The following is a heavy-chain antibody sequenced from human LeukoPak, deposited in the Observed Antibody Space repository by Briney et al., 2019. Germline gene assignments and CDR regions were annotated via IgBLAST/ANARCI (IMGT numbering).Heavy chain of an antibody. V-gene: IGHV1-24*01. CDR2: FDLQDGET. CDR1: GYTGIELS. Sequence: ASVKVSCKLSGYTGIELSMQWVRQAPGKGLEWMGGFDLQDGETKYAQKFQGRVTMTEDTSTDTGYMELRSLTSEDTAVYYCATHTISGVVTYASHIWGRGTLVTVSS. J-gene: IGHJ3*02. CDR3: ATHTISGVVTYASHI. D-gene: IGHD3-3*01.